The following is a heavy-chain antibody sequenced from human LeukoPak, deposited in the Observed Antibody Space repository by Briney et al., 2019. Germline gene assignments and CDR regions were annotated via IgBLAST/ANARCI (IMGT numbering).Heavy chain of an antibody. V-gene: IGHV1-18*01. J-gene: IGHJ4*02. Sequence: ASVKVSCKASGYTFTSYGISWVRQAPGQGLEWMGWISAYNGNTNYAQKLQGRVTMTTDTSTSTACMELRSLRSDDTAVYYCARDPAIGYFDYWGQGTLVTVSS. CDR3: ARDPAIGYFDY. CDR2: ISAYNGNT. CDR1: GYTFTSYG.